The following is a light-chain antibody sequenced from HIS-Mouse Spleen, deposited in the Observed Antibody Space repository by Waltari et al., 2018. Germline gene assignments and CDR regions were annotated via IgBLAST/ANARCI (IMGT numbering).Light chain of an antibody. CDR1: SSDVGGYNY. V-gene: IGLV2-11*01. Sequence: QSALTQPRSVSGSPGQSVTISCTGTSSDVGGYNYVPWYQQHPGKAPKLMIYDVSKRPSGVPDRFSGSKSGNTASLTISGLQAEDEADYYCCSYAGSSTNWVFGGGTKLTVL. CDR2: DVS. J-gene: IGLJ3*02. CDR3: CSYAGSSTNWV.